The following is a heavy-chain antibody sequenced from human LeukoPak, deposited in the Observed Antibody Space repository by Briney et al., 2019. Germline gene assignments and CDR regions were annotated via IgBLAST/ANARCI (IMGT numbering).Heavy chain of an antibody. CDR1: GFTFRNYW. CDR3: TRDLYGDPFRY. V-gene: IGHV3-74*03. Sequence: PGGSLRLSCAASGFTFRNYWMHWVRQAPGKGLVWVSRINSDGTDTTSADSVKGRFTISRDNAKNTLYLQMNSLTADDTAVYFCTRDLYGDPFRYWGQGTLVTVSS. CDR2: INSDGTDT. D-gene: IGHD4-17*01. J-gene: IGHJ4*02.